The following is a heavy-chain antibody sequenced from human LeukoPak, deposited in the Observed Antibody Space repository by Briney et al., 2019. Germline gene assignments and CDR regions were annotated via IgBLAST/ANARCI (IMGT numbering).Heavy chain of an antibody. Sequence: PSETLSLTCTVSGGSISSYYWSWIRQPAGKGLEWIGHIYNSGSTNYNPSLKGRVTMSVATSKNQCSLHLSSVTAADTAVYYCARSAFLVTAPGLYYFDYWGQGTLVAVSS. CDR1: GGSISSYY. J-gene: IGHJ4*02. CDR2: IYNSGST. V-gene: IGHV4-4*07. CDR3: ARSAFLVTAPGLYYFDY. D-gene: IGHD6-13*01.